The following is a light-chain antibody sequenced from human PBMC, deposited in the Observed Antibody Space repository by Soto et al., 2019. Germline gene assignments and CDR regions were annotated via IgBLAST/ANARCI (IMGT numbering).Light chain of an antibody. V-gene: IGKV3-20*01. CDR3: QQYGSSLFT. CDR1: QSVSSSY. Sequence: EIVLTQSPGTLSLSPGERATLSCRASQSVSSSYLAWYQQKPGQAPRLLIYGASSRATGIPDRFSGSGSGTDFTLTISRLEPEDFAVYYWQQYGSSLFTFGPGNNVYIQ. J-gene: IGKJ3*01. CDR2: GAS.